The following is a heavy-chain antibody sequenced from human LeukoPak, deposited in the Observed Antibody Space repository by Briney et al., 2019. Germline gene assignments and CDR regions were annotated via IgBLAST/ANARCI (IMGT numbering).Heavy chain of an antibody. Sequence: GRSLRLSCAASGFTFDDYAMHWVRQAPGKGLEWVSGISRNSVSIGYADFVKRRFTISRDNAKNSLYLQMNSLSAEDTALYYCAKDKGGNSRYYYYYYGMDVWGQGTTVTVSS. CDR2: ISRNSVSI. CDR3: AKDKGGNSRYYYYYYGMDV. D-gene: IGHD4-23*01. V-gene: IGHV3-9*01. CDR1: GFTFDDYA. J-gene: IGHJ6*02.